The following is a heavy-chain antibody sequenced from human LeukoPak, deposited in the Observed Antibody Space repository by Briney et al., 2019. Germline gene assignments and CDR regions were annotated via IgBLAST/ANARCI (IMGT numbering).Heavy chain of an antibody. V-gene: IGHV4-61*02. CDR2: IYTSGST. CDR1: GGSISSGSYY. J-gene: IGHJ4*02. Sequence: PSQTLSLTCTVSGGSISSGSYYWSWIRQPAGKGLEWIGRIYTSGSTNYNPSLKSRVTISLDASKNQFSLKLSSVTAADTAVYYCARDALAAPGTFDYWGQGALVTVSS. CDR3: ARDALAAPGTFDY. D-gene: IGHD6-13*01.